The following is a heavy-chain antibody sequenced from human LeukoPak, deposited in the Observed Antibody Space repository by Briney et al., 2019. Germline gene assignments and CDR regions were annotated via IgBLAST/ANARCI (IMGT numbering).Heavy chain of an antibody. Sequence: GGSLRLSCAASGFTFDDYAMHWVRQAPGKGLEWVAGISWNSGSIGYADSVKGRFTISRDNAKNSLYLQMNSLRAEDTALYYCAKDIEGDGYAFDYWGQGTLVTVSS. CDR1: GFTFDDYA. CDR3: AKDIEGDGYAFDY. J-gene: IGHJ4*02. D-gene: IGHD5-24*01. V-gene: IGHV3-9*01. CDR2: ISWNSGSI.